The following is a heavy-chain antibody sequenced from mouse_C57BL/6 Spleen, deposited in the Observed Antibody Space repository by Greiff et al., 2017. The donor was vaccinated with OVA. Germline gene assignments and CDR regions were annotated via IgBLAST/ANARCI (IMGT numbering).Heavy chain of an antibody. CDR1: GYAFSSSW. CDR2: IYPGDGDT. V-gene: IGHV1-82*01. Sequence: VQLQQSGPELVKPGASVKISCKASGYAFSSSWMNWVKQRPGKGLEWIGRIYPGDGDTNYNGKFKGKATLTADKSSSTAYMQLSSLTSEDSAVYFCARYEGTGSWFAYWGQGTLVTVSA. J-gene: IGHJ3*01. CDR3: ARYEGTGSWFAY. D-gene: IGHD4-1*01.